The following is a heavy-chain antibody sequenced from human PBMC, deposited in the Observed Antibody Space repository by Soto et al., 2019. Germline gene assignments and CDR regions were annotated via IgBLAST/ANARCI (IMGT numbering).Heavy chain of an antibody. V-gene: IGHV6-1*01. CDR1: GDSVSSTSAA. Sequence: QVQLQQSGPGLVQPSQTLSLTCAISGDSVSSTSAAWSWIRQSPSRGLEWLGRTYYRSKWYSDYAVSVKSRITINPDTSKKQFSLQLNSVTPEDTAVYYCARGSYYSGWVWGQGTLVTVSS. D-gene: IGHD6-19*01. CDR2: TYYRSKWYS. CDR3: ARGSYYSGWV. J-gene: IGHJ4*02.